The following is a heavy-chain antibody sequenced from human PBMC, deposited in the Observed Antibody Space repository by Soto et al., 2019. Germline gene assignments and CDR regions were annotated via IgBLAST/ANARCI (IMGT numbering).Heavy chain of an antibody. D-gene: IGHD6-25*01. CDR1: GGSISSSDFY. J-gene: IGHJ5*02. CDR2: MYYSGTT. Sequence: SETLSLTCTVSGGSISSSDFYWGWLRQTPGKGLEFIGSMYYSGTTCYNPSLKSRVTISVDTSKNQFTLKLISVTAADTVVYYCAVVDSTGNWFDPWGEGALVTVSS. CDR3: AVVDSTGNWFDP. V-gene: IGHV4-39*01.